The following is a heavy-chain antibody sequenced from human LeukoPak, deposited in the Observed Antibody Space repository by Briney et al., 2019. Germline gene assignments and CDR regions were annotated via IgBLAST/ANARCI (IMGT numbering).Heavy chain of an antibody. CDR2: FVPEDGET. CDR1: GYTLTELS. J-gene: IGHJ4*02. V-gene: IGHV1-24*01. CDR3: ATVAHYYDSSGYLVLGGFDY. Sequence: GASVKASCKVSGYTLTELSMHWVRQAPGKGLEWMGGFVPEDGETIYAQKFQGRVTMTEDTYTDTAYMELSSLRSEDTAVYYCATVAHYYDSSGYLVLGGFDYWGQGTLVTVSS. D-gene: IGHD3-22*01.